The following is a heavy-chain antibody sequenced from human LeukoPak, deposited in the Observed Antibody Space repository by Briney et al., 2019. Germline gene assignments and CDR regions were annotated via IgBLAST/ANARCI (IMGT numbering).Heavy chain of an antibody. D-gene: IGHD3-10*01. V-gene: IGHV3-30*02. CDR1: GFTFINYG. J-gene: IGHJ4*02. CDR2: IRYDRSNQ. Sequence: GGSLRLSCAASGFTFINYGMHWVRQAPGKGLEWVAFIRYDRSNQYYAGSAKGRFTISRDNSKNTVYLQMNSLRAEDTAAYYCAKVSGFYFDYWGQGTLVTVSS. CDR3: AKVSGFYFDY.